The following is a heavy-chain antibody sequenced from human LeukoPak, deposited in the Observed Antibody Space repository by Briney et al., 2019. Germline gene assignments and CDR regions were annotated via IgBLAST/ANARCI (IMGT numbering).Heavy chain of an antibody. J-gene: IGHJ4*02. Sequence: LSCAASGFTFSSYGMHWVRQAPGKGLEWVAVISYDGSNKYYADSVRGRFTISRDNSKNTLYLQMNSLRAEDTAVYYCAKENVLLWFGESRGFDYWGQGTLVTVSS. D-gene: IGHD3-10*01. CDR2: ISYDGSNK. V-gene: IGHV3-30*18. CDR1: GFTFSSYG. CDR3: AKENVLLWFGESRGFDY.